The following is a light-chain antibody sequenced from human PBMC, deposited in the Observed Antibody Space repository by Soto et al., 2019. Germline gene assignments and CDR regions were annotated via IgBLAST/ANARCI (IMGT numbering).Light chain of an antibody. J-gene: IGLJ1*01. CDR2: DVS. Sequence: QSALTQPASVSGSPGQSITISCTGTSSDVGGYKYVSWYQQHPGKAPKLIIYDVSNRPSGVSSRFSGSKSANTASLTISGLQAEDEADYYCSSYTKSSLYVFGTGTKLTVL. CDR1: SSDVGGYKY. CDR3: SSYTKSSLYV. V-gene: IGLV2-14*01.